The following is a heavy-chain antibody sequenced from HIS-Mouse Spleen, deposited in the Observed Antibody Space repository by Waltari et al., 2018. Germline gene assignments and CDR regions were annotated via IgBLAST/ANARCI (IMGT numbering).Heavy chain of an antibody. D-gene: IGHD2-2*01. CDR2: ISYDGSNK. J-gene: IGHJ4*02. CDR3: ASLEIYPQQYFDY. Sequence: QVQLVESGGGVVQPGRSLRLSCAASGFTFSSYAMHWVRQAPGKGLEWVAVISYDGSNKYYADSVKGRFTISRDNSKNTLYLQMNSLRAEDTAVYYCASLEIYPQQYFDYWGQGTLVTVSS. CDR1: GFTFSSYA. V-gene: IGHV3-30-3*01.